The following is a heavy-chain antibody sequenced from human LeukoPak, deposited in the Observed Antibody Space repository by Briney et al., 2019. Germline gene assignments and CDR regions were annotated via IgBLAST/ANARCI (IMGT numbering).Heavy chain of an antibody. CDR3: ARRDDSSSWYEYFQH. J-gene: IGHJ1*01. V-gene: IGHV3-30-3*01. CDR1: GFTFSSYA. Sequence: PGGSLRLSCAASGFTFSSYAMHWVRQAPGKGLEWVAVISYDGSNKYYADSVKGRFTISRDNSKSTLYLQMNSLRAEDTAVYYCARRDDSSSWYEYFQHWGQGTLVTVSS. CDR2: ISYDGSNK. D-gene: IGHD6-13*01.